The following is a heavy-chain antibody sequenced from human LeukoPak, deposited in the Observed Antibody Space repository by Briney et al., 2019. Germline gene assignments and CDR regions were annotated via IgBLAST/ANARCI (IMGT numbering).Heavy chain of an antibody. CDR3: ARGDTAMVTPFDY. J-gene: IGHJ4*02. V-gene: IGHV4-31*03. CDR2: IYYSGST. CDR1: GGSISSGGYS. D-gene: IGHD5-18*01. Sequence: SETLSLTCTVSGGSISSGGYSWSWIRQHPGKGLEWIGYIYYSGSTYYNPSLKSRVTISVDTSKNQFSLKLSSVTAADTAVYYCARGDTAMVTPFDYWGQGTLVTVSS.